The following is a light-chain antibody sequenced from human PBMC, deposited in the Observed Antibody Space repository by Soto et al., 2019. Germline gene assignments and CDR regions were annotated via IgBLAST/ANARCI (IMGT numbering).Light chain of an antibody. Sequence: EIVLTQSPGTLSLSPGERATLSCRASQSHYNSFLAWYQQKPGQTPRLLINAVSNRATGVPDRFSGSGSGTDFTLTISRLEPEDFAVYYCQQYGSPPHTFGQGTKVEI. CDR1: QSHYNSF. V-gene: IGKV3-20*01. CDR2: AVS. CDR3: QQYGSPPHT. J-gene: IGKJ2*01.